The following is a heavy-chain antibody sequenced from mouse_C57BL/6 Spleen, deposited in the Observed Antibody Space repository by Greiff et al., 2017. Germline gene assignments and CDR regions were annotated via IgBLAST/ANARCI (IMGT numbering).Heavy chain of an antibody. CDR2: IYPNSGGT. J-gene: IGHJ3*01. CDR1: GYTFTSYW. Sequence: QVQLQQPGAELVKPGASVKLSCKASGYTFTSYWMHWVKQRPGRGLEWIGRIYPNSGGTKYNEKFKSKATLTVDKPSSTAYMQLSSLTSEDSAVYVCAIDYGRAWFAYWGQGTLVTVSA. V-gene: IGHV1-72*01. CDR3: AIDYGRAWFAY. D-gene: IGHD1-1*01.